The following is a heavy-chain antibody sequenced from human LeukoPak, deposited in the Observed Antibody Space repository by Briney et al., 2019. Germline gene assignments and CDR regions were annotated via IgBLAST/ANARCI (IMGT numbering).Heavy chain of an antibody. V-gene: IGHV1-8*03. D-gene: IGHD4-23*01. CDR1: GYTFTGYY. Sequence: ASVKVSCKASGYTFTGYYMHWVRQAPGQGLEWMGWMNPNSGNTGYAQKFQGRVTITRNTSISTAYMELSSLRSEDTAVYYCARAPIRWYAFDIWGQGTMVTVSS. CDR2: MNPNSGNT. J-gene: IGHJ3*02. CDR3: ARAPIRWYAFDI.